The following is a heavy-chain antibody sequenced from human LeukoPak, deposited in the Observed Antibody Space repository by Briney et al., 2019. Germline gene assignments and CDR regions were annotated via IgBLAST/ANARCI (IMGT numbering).Heavy chain of an antibody. V-gene: IGHV4-59*01. CDR1: GGSISRYY. D-gene: IGHD2-2*01. CDR3: ARCYCSSTSCYREGFDY. Sequence: SETLSLTCTVSGGSISRYYWSWIRQPPGKGLEWIGYISYSGSPNYNPSLKSRVTISVDTSKNQFSLKLSSVTAADTAVYYCARCYCSSTSCYREGFDYWGQGTLVTVSS. J-gene: IGHJ4*02. CDR2: ISYSGSP.